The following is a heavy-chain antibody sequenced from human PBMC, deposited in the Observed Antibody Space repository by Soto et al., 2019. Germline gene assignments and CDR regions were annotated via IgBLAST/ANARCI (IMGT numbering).Heavy chain of an antibody. Sequence: EVQLVESGGGLVKPGWSLRLSCAASGFTFSSYSMNWVRQAPGKGLEWVSSISSSSSYIYYADSVKGRFTISRDNAKNSLYLQMNSLRAEDTAVYYCARSPCRFLLGYFDCWGQGTLVTVSS. CDR1: GFTFSSYS. D-gene: IGHD3-22*01. J-gene: IGHJ4*02. CDR2: ISSSSSYI. CDR3: ARSPCRFLLGYFDC. V-gene: IGHV3-21*01.